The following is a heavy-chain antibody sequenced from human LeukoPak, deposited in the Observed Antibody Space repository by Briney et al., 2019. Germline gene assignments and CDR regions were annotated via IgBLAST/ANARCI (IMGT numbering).Heavy chain of an antibody. CDR2: ISGSGGST. D-gene: IGHD4-23*01. Sequence: GGSLRLSCAASGFTFSSYAMHWVRQAPGKGLEWVSAISGSGGSTYYADSVKGRFTISRDNSKNTLYLQMNSLRAEDTAVYYCAKTVVTPEGGKSFDYWGQGTLVTVSS. CDR3: AKTVVTPEGGKSFDY. CDR1: GFTFSSYA. J-gene: IGHJ4*02. V-gene: IGHV3-23*01.